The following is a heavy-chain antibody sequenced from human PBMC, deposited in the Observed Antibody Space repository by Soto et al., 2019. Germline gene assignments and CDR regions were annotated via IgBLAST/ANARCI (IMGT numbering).Heavy chain of an antibody. V-gene: IGHV4-39*01. J-gene: IGHJ5*02. D-gene: IGHD3-16*01. CDR2: VFYSGST. CDR3: AWGGHSSNLPRKNFFDP. CDR1: GGSLSGSRYY. Sequence: PSETLSLTCTVSGGSLSGSRYYWAWIRQPPGKGLEGIGNVFYSGSTYYNPPLKSRVTISVDTSKNEFSLRLSSVTTADTAIYFCAWGGHSSNLPRKNFFDPWGQGSLVTVSS.